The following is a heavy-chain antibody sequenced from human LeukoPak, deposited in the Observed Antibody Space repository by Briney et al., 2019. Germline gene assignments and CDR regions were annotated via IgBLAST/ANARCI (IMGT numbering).Heavy chain of an antibody. CDR1: GFTFGDYA. CDR3: TRDLREGPTKLDY. V-gene: IGHV3-49*03. CDR2: IRSKADGGTT. D-gene: IGHD2-2*01. Sequence: GGSLRLSCTTSGFTFGDYALICLRQAPGKGLEWVCFIRSKADGGTTEYAASVRGRFTISRDDSKSIDYLQMNSLKIEDTAVYYCTRDLREGPTKLDYWGQGTLVTVSS. J-gene: IGHJ4*02.